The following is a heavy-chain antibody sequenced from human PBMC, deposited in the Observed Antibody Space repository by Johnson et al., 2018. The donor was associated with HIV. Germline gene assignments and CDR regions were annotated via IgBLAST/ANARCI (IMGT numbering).Heavy chain of an antibody. J-gene: IGHJ3*02. V-gene: IGHV3-53*01. Sequence: VQLVESGGGLIQPGGSLRLSCAASGFTISSNYMSWVRQAPGKGLEWVSVIYSGGSTYYADSVKGRFTISRDNSKNTLYLQMNSLGVEDTAVYYCARDVKYYDSSGYYSDAFDIWGQGTLVTVSS. CDR3: ARDVKYYDSSGYYSDAFDI. D-gene: IGHD3-22*01. CDR2: IYSGGST. CDR1: GFTISSNY.